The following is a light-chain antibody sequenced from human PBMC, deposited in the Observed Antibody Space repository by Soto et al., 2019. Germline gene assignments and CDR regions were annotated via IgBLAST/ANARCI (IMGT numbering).Light chain of an antibody. V-gene: IGLV1-47*01. J-gene: IGLJ2*01. CDR3: AAWDDSLSGV. CDR2: KNN. CDR1: TSNIGNHY. Sequence: QSVLTQPSSASGTPGQRVTISCSGSTSNIGNHYVSWYQQIPGTAPKLLIYKNNQRPSGVPDRFSGSLSCTSASLAISGLRSEDEADYYCAAWDDSLSGVFGGGTKLTVL.